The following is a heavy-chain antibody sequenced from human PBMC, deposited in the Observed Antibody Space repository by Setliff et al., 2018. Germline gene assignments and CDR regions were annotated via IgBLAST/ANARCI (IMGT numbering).Heavy chain of an antibody. CDR1: GYTFTNFG. D-gene: IGHD6-13*01. J-gene: IGHJ4*02. CDR2: ININNSNT. V-gene: IGHV1-18*01. Sequence: ASVKVSCKASGYTFTNFGITWVRQAPGQGLEWMGWININNSNTKYAQKLQDRVTMTRDTSTNTAYMELNSLTSNDTAVYYCARAGLAAAGRKGVFDHWGQGTLVTVSS. CDR3: ARAGLAAAGRKGVFDH.